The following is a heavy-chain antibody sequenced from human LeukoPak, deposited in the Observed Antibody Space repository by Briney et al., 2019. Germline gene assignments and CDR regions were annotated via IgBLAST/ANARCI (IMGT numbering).Heavy chain of an antibody. CDR1: GYTFTSYA. CDR2: INAGNGNT. D-gene: IGHD1-26*01. V-gene: IGHV1-3*01. CDR3: ARDSFTLEGGSYSPGAYYFDY. J-gene: IGHJ4*02. Sequence: ASVKVSCKASGYTFTSYAMHWVRQAPGQRLEWMGWINAGNGNTKYSQKFQGRVTITRDTSASTAYMELSSLRSEDTAVYYCARDSFTLEGGSYSPGAYYFDYWGQGTLVTVSS.